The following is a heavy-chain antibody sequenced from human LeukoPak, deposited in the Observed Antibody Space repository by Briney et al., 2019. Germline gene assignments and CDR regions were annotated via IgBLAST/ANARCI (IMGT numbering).Heavy chain of an antibody. J-gene: IGHJ6*03. V-gene: IGHV3-53*01. CDR3: ARETLYSYGYNYYYYYMDV. CDR1: GFVVTSNF. D-gene: IGHD5-18*01. Sequence: GGSLRLSCAASGFVVTSNFMSWVRQAPGKGLEWISMIHSGGSTYYADSVKGRFTVSRDKSENALYLQMNSLRAEDTAVYYCARETLYSYGYNYYYYYMDVWGKGTTVTVSS. CDR2: IHSGGST.